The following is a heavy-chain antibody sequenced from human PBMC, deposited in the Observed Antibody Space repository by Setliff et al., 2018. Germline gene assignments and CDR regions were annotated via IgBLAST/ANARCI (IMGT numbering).Heavy chain of an antibody. CDR2: IYPDGTT. CDR1: ADSMNNNF. D-gene: IGHD3-10*01. J-gene: IGHJ6*03. Sequence: SETLSLTCIVSADSMNNNFWTWIWRPPGKGLEWIGYIYPDGTTNYNPSLKSRLIISVDAPDNQFSVKLSSVTAADTAVYYCARHKSNGSGSYPSLYMDVWGKGIMVTVSS. CDR3: ARHKSNGSGSYPSLYMDV. V-gene: IGHV4-4*08.